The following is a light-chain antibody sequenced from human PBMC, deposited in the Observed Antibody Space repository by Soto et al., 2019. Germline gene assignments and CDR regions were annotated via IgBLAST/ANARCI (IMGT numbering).Light chain of an antibody. Sequence: EFVLTQSPGTLSLSPGERATLSCRASQSVSSGYLAWYQQKPGQAPRLLIYGASSRATGIPDRFSGSGSGTDFTLTISRLEPEDFAVYYCQQYVNSPLTFGGGTKVDIK. J-gene: IGKJ4*01. V-gene: IGKV3-20*01. CDR1: QSVSSGY. CDR2: GAS. CDR3: QQYVNSPLT.